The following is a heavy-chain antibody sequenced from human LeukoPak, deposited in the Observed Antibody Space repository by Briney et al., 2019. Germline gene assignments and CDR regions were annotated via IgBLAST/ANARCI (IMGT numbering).Heavy chain of an antibody. D-gene: IGHD2-2*01. CDR2: IYYSGST. Sequence: NPSETLSLTCTVSGGSISSGDYYWSWIRQPPGKGLEWIGYIYYSGSTYYNPSLKSRVTISVDTSKNQFSLKLSSVTAADTAVYYCASYYARPHWFDPWGQGTLVTVSS. CDR1: GGSISSGDYY. CDR3: ASYYARPHWFDP. J-gene: IGHJ5*02. V-gene: IGHV4-30-4*01.